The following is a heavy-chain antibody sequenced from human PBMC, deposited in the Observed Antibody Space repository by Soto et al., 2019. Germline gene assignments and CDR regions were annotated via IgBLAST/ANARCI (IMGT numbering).Heavy chain of an antibody. V-gene: IGHV3-23*01. CDR3: AKIGSSSSVSLPLVLLDY. D-gene: IGHD6-6*01. CDR2: IPGSGGST. Sequence: QTGGSLRLSCAASGFTFSNYAMSWVRQSPGKGLEWVSAIPGSGGSTYYTGSVKGRFTISRDNSKNTLYLQMNSLRVEDTAVYYCAKIGSSSSVSLPLVLLDYWGQGALVTVSS. J-gene: IGHJ4*02. CDR1: GFTFSNYA.